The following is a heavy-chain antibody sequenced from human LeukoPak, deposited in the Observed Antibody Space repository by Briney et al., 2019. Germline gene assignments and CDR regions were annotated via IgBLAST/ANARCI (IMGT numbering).Heavy chain of an antibody. V-gene: IGHV3-30*03. Sequence: RPGGSLRLSCAASGFTFSSYGVHWVRQAPGKGLDWVAAISYDGSNKYYADSVKGRFTISRDNSKNTLYLQMNSLRAEDTAVYYCARDQEFALRGVIIYWGQGTLVTVSS. J-gene: IGHJ4*02. CDR3: ARDQEFALRGVIIY. CDR1: GFTFSSYG. D-gene: IGHD3-10*01. CDR2: ISYDGSNK.